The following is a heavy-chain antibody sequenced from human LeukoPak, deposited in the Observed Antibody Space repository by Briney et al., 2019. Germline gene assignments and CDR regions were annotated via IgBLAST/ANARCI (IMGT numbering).Heavy chain of an antibody. CDR3: ARGDYDILTGLASFDP. D-gene: IGHD3-9*01. V-gene: IGHV4-34*01. Sequence: SETLSLTCAVYGGSFSGYYWSWIRQPPGKGLEWIGEINHSGSTNYNPSLKSRVTISVDTSKNQFSLKLSSVTAADTAVYYCARGDYDILTGLASFDPWGQGTLVTVSS. J-gene: IGHJ5*02. CDR2: INHSGST. CDR1: GGSFSGYY.